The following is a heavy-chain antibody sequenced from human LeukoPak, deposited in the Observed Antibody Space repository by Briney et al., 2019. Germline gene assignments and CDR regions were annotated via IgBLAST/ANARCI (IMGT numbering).Heavy chain of an antibody. CDR1: GFTFSSYW. V-gene: IGHV3-74*01. D-gene: IGHD1-26*01. J-gene: IGHJ4*02. CDR2: INTDGSST. CDR3: AKAIVGATSRNYFDY. Sequence: PGGSLRLSCAASGFTFSSYWMHWVRQAPGKGLVWVSRINTDGSSTSYADSVKGRFTISRDNSKNTLYLQMNSLRAEDTAVYYCAKAIVGATSRNYFDYWGQGTLVTVSS.